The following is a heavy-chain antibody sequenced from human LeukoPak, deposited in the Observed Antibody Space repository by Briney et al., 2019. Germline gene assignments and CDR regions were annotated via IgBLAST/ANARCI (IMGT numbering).Heavy chain of an antibody. CDR1: GYAFTSYG. V-gene: IGHV1-3*04. J-gene: IGHJ6*04. D-gene: IGHD2-15*01. CDR3: ARGCSGGSCYPRYYYYYGMDV. CDR2: INTNNGNT. Sequence: GASVKVSCKAAGYAFTSYGMHWGCHAPGQRLGLMGWINTNNGNTKYSQKFQGRVTITRDTSASTAYMELSSLRSEDTAVYYCARGCSGGSCYPRYYYYYGMDVWGKGTTVTVSS.